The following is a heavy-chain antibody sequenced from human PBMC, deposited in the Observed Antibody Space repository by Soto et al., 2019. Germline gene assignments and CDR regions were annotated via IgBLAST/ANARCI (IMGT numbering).Heavy chain of an antibody. D-gene: IGHD3-22*01. Sequence: QLQESGPGLVKPSETLSLTCTVSGGSFTSTNYFWGWIRQPPGKGLEWIGYMYYNGNTFYSPPIKSRVTISVDTSKRQFSLDLSSVTAADTAMYYCARLQIYDSRAAPTPIFHPWGLGAMVTVSS. CDR2: MYYNGNT. J-gene: IGHJ1*01. V-gene: IGHV4-39*01. CDR3: ARLQIYDSRAAPTPIFHP. CDR1: GGSFTSTNYF.